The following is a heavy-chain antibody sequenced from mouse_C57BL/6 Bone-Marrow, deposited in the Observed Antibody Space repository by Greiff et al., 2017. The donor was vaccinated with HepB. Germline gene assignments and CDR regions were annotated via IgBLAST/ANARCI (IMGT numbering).Heavy chain of an antibody. Sequence: EVQLVESGGGLVQPGGSLKLSCAASGFTFSDYYMYWVRQTPEKRLEWVAYISNGGGSTYYPDTVKGRFTISRDNAKNTLYLQMSRLKSEDTPMYYCARRATVVAYYFDYWGQGTTLTVSS. J-gene: IGHJ2*01. CDR3: ARRATVVAYYFDY. CDR1: GFTFSDYY. CDR2: ISNGGGST. V-gene: IGHV5-12*01. D-gene: IGHD1-1*01.